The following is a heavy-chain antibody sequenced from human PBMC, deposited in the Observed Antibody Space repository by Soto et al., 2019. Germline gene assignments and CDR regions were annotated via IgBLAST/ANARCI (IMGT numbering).Heavy chain of an antibody. CDR3: ARAHVLLYYMDV. D-gene: IGHD3-10*01. Sequence: QVQLVQSGSEVKKPGASVKVSCKASGYTFTSYDINWVRQATGQGLEWMGWMNPNSGNTGYAQKFQGRVTMTRNTSISTASMELSSLRSEDTAVYYCARAHVLLYYMDVWGKGTTVTVSS. CDR1: GYTFTSYD. V-gene: IGHV1-8*01. J-gene: IGHJ6*03. CDR2: MNPNSGNT.